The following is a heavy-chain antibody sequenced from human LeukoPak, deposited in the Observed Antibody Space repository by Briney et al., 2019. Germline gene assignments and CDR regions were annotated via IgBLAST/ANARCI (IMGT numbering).Heavy chain of an antibody. Sequence: GASVKVSCKASGYTFSGYYMHWVRQAPGQGLEWMGWINPNTDDTNYARKFQGRVTLTRDTSISTAYMELSRLRSDDTAVYFCARDTMLYCSGGSCYSRRGDWFDPWGQGTLVTVSS. CDR2: INPNTDDT. CDR3: ARDTMLYCSGGSCYSRRGDWFDP. D-gene: IGHD2-15*01. CDR1: GYTFSGYY. J-gene: IGHJ5*02. V-gene: IGHV1-2*02.